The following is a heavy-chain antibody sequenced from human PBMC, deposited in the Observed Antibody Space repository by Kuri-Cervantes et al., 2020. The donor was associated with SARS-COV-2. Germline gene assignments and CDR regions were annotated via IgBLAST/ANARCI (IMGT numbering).Heavy chain of an antibody. Sequence: GESLKISSAASGFTFSSYGMHWVRQAPGKGLEWVAVISYDGSNKYYADSVKGRFTISRDNSKNTLYLQMNSLRAEDTAVYYCAKPYYDFWSAHFPSWFDPWGQETLVTVSS. V-gene: IGHV3-30*18. CDR2: ISYDGSNK. CDR1: GFTFSSYG. D-gene: IGHD3-3*01. CDR3: AKPYYDFWSAHFPSWFDP. J-gene: IGHJ5*02.